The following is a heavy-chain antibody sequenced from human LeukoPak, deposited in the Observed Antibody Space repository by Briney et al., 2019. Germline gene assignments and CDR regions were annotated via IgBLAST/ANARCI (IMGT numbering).Heavy chain of an antibody. CDR3: ASPLGPDY. J-gene: IGHJ4*02. D-gene: IGHD3-16*01. CDR2: INPDGSST. CDR1: GFTFSSYW. Sequence: GGSLRLSCAASGFTFSSYWMHWVRQAPGKGLVWVSHINPDGSSTTYADSVKGRFTISRDNAKNTLYLQMNSLRAEDTAVYYCASPLGPDYWGLGTLVSVSS. V-gene: IGHV3-74*01.